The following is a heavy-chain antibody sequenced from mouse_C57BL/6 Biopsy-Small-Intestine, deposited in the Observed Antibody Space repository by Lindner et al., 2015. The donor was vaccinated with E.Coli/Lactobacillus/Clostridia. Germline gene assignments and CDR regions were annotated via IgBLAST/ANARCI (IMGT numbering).Heavy chain of an antibody. CDR1: GFNIKDYY. Sequence: VQLQESGAELVKPGASVKLSCTASGFNIKDYYLHWVKQRTEQGLEWIGRIDPENGEIKYAPKFQGKATVTADTSSNTAYLRLISLTFEDSAVFYCVRPGWGSGTMDFWGKGTSVTVSS. V-gene: IGHV14-2*01. CDR2: IDPENGEI. D-gene: IGHD3-1*01. J-gene: IGHJ4*01. CDR3: VRPGWGSGTMDF.